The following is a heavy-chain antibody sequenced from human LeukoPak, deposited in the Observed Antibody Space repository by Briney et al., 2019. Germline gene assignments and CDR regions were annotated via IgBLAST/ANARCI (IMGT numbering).Heavy chain of an antibody. V-gene: IGHV4-34*01. CDR2: INHSGST. CDR1: GGSFSGYY. J-gene: IGHJ6*03. D-gene: IGHD1-26*01. CDR3: ASQGHHGKIVGTTLSYFYMDV. Sequence: SETLSLTCAVYGGSFSGYYWSWIRQPPGKGLEWIGEINHSGSTNYDPSLKSRVTISVDTSKNQFSLKLSSVTAADTAFYYCASQGHHGKIVGTTLSYFYMDVWGKGTTVTVSS.